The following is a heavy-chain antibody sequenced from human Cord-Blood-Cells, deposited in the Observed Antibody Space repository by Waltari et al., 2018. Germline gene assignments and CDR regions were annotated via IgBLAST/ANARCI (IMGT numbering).Heavy chain of an antibody. CDR2: IYYSGST. CDR3: ASRMYYYYGMDV. V-gene: IGHV4-59*01. Sequence: VQLQESGPGLVKPSETLSLTCTVSGGSISSYSCSWTRQPPGKGLEWIGYIYYSGSTNYNPSLKSRVTISVDTSKNQFSLKLSSVTAADTAVYYCASRMYYYYGMDVWGQGTTVTVSS. CDR1: GGSISSYS. J-gene: IGHJ6*02.